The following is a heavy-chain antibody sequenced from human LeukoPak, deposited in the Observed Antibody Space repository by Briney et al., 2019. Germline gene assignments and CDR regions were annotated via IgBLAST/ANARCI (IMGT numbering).Heavy chain of an antibody. Sequence: ASVKVSCKTSGYTFTSYYIHWVRQAPGQGLEWMGIIYPGGGSTNYAQKFQGRLTMTRDTSISTAYMELSRLRSDDTAVYYCARDMGGDYYMDVWGKGTTVTISS. J-gene: IGHJ6*03. CDR3: ARDMGGDYYMDV. CDR1: GYTFTSYY. V-gene: IGHV1-46*01. CDR2: IYPGGGST. D-gene: IGHD2-21*01.